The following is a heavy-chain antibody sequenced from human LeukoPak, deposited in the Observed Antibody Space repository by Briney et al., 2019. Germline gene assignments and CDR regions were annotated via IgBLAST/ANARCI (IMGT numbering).Heavy chain of an antibody. CDR1: GFTFSRYW. V-gene: IGHV3-74*01. D-gene: IGHD3-10*01. CDR3: AKDLWFGEFLHY. Sequence: GGSLRLSCAASGFTFSRYWMHWVRQAPGKGLVWVSRINSDGSTTSYADSVKGRFTISRDNAKNTLYLQMNSLRAEDTAVYYCAKDLWFGEFLHYWGQGTLVTVSS. J-gene: IGHJ4*02. CDR2: INSDGSTT.